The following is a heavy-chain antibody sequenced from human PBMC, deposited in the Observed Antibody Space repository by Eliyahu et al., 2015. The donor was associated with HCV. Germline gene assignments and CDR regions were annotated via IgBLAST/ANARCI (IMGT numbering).Heavy chain of an antibody. CDR2: ISGSGGAT. Sequence: EVQLLESGGALVQPGGSLRLSCXASGFTFSDYAMTWVRQAPGKGLEWVSSISGSGGATYYADSVEGRFTISRDNSKSAVYLQINSLRAEDAAIYYCAKSPVGTGASYXYGMDVWGQGTTVTASS. CDR1: GFTFSDYA. CDR3: AKSPVGTGASYXYGMDV. V-gene: IGHV3-23*01. J-gene: IGHJ6*02. D-gene: IGHD1-1*01.